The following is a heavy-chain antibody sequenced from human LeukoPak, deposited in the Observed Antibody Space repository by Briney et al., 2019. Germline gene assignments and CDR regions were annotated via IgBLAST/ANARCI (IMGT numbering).Heavy chain of an antibody. V-gene: IGHV4-39*07. Sequence: SETLSLTCTVSGGSISSSSYYWGWIRQPPGKGLEGIGSIYYSGSTYYNPSLKSRVTISVDTSKNQFSLKLSSVTAVDTAVYYCARSNAWFGELLYYFDYWGQGTLVTVSS. CDR1: GGSISSSSYY. D-gene: IGHD3-10*01. J-gene: IGHJ4*02. CDR2: IYYSGST. CDR3: ARSNAWFGELLYYFDY.